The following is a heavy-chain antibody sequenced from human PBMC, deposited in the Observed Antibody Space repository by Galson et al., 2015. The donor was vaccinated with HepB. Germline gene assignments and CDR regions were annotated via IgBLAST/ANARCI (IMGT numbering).Heavy chain of an antibody. CDR2: ISAYNGNT. J-gene: IGHJ4*02. Sequence: SVKVSCKASGYTFTSYGISWVRQAPGQGLEWMGWISAYNGNTNYAQKLQGRVTMTTDTSTSTAYMELRSLRSDDTAVYYCARDPRRRYFDWLYFDYWGQGTLVTVSS. CDR1: GYTFTSYG. V-gene: IGHV1-18*04. CDR3: ARDPRRRYFDWLYFDY. D-gene: IGHD3-9*01.